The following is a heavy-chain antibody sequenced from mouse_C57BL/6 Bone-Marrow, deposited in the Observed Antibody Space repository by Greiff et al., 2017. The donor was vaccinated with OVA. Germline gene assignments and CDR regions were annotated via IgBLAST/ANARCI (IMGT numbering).Heavy chain of an antibody. Sequence: QVQLKQPGAELVKPGASVKLSCKASGYTFTSYWMHWVKQRPGKGLEWIGMIHPNSGSTNYNEKFKSKATLTVDKSSSTAYMQLSSLTSEDSAVYYWASYSTARATRGVYYAMGYWGQGTSVTVSS. J-gene: IGHJ4*01. CDR1: GYTFTSYW. V-gene: IGHV1-64*01. CDR3: ASYSTARATRGVYYAMGY. CDR2: IHPNSGST. D-gene: IGHD3-1*01.